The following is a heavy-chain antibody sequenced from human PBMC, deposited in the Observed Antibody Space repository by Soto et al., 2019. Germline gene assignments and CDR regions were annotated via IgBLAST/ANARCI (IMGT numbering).Heavy chain of an antibody. CDR3: AKAGVAHKSPLDY. CDR2: ISYDGGDR. V-gene: IGHV3-30*18. J-gene: IGHJ4*02. D-gene: IGHD2-21*01. Sequence: QVQLVESGGGVVPPGRSLRLSCAGSGFTFGNYGMHWLRQAPGKGLEWLTDISYDGGDRYYADSVKGRFAISRDNSKQTLYLQMNSLRVEDSAVYYCAKAGVAHKSPLDYWGQGIQVTVSS. CDR1: GFTFGNYG.